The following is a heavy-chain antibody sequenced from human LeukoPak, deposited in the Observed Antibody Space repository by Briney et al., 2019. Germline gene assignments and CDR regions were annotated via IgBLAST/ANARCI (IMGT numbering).Heavy chain of an antibody. D-gene: IGHD3-22*01. CDR1: GFTFSSYG. V-gene: IGHV3-30*02. Sequence: GGSLRLSCAASGFTFSSYGMHWVRQAPGKGLEWVALIRYDGSNKYYADSVKGRFTISRDNSKNTLSLQMNSLRVEDTAVYYCRRYYYDSSGYLVDYWGQGTLVTVSS. CDR2: IRYDGSNK. J-gene: IGHJ4*02. CDR3: RRYYYDSSGYLVDY.